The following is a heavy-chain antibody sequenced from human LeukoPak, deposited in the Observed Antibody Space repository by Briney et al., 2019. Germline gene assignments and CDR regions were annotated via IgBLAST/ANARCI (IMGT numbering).Heavy chain of an antibody. V-gene: IGHV3-33*01. D-gene: IGHD6-19*01. CDR2: IWYDGSNK. Sequence: GGSLRLSCAASGFTFSSYGTHWVRQAPGKGLEWVAVIWYDGSNKYYADSVKGRFTISRDNSKNTLYLQMNSLRAEDTAVYYCAREYLSSGWYFYYYGMDVWGQGTTVTVSS. J-gene: IGHJ6*02. CDR1: GFTFSSYG. CDR3: AREYLSSGWYFYYYGMDV.